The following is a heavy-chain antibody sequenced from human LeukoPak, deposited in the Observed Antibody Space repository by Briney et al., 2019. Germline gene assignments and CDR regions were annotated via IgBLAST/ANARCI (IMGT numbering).Heavy chain of an antibody. J-gene: IGHJ6*02. CDR1: GFTFSSYG. D-gene: IGHD6-19*01. Sequence: PGRSLRLSCAASGFTFSSYGMHWVRQAPGKGLEWVAFIRYDGSNKYYADSVKGRFTISRDNSKNTLYLQMNSLRAEDTAVYYCAKDPLYSVAGPPRYYGMDVWGQGTTVTVSS. CDR2: IRYDGSNK. CDR3: AKDPLYSVAGPPRYYGMDV. V-gene: IGHV3-30*02.